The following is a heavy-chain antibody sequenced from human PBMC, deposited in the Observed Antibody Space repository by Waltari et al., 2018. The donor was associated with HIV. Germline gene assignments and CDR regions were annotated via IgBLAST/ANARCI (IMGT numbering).Heavy chain of an antibody. D-gene: IGHD6-13*01. CDR1: GFTFSSYA. CDR2: ISYDGSNK. J-gene: IGHJ4*02. CDR3: ARDVWGSSWYGTGLDY. Sequence: QVQLVESGGGVVQPGRSLRLSCAASGFTFSSYAMHWVRLAPGKGLEWVAVISYDGSNKYYADSVKGRFTISRDNSKNTLYLQMNSLRAEDTAVYYCARDVWGSSWYGTGLDYWGQGTLVTVSS. V-gene: IGHV3-30*04.